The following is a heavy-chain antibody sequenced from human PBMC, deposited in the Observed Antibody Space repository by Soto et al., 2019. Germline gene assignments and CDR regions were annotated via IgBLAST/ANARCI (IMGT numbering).Heavy chain of an antibody. CDR2: ISYSGST. D-gene: IGHD2-2*01. CDR1: GGSISSGDYY. Sequence: SETLSLTCSVSGGSISSGDYYWSWIRQPPGKGLEWIGYISYSGSTYYNPSLKSRVTISVDTSKNQFSLKLTSVTAADTAVYYCATHCISTSCYFNAMDVWGQGTTVTVS. J-gene: IGHJ6*02. V-gene: IGHV4-30-4*01. CDR3: ATHCISTSCYFNAMDV.